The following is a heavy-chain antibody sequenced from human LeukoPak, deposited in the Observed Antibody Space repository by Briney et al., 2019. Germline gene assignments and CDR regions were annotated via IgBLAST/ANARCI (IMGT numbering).Heavy chain of an antibody. CDR1: GNSISNYY. Sequence: SETLSLTCTVSGNSISNYYWSWIRQPPGKGPVWIGYLYFSGSTNYNPPLKSRVTISVDTSKNQFSLKLSSVTAADTAMYYCARGIAGEWLPIWGQGTLVTVSS. D-gene: IGHD3-3*01. J-gene: IGHJ4*02. CDR3: ARGIAGEWLPI. V-gene: IGHV4-59*01. CDR2: LYFSGST.